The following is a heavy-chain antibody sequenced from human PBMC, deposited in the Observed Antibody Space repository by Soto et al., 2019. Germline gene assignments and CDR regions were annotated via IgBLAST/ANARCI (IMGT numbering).Heavy chain of an antibody. V-gene: IGHV3-74*01. CDR3: ARGSRSSSLPNDY. CDR1: GFTFSSYW. J-gene: IGHJ4*02. Sequence: EGQLVESGGGLVQPGGSLRLSCAASGFTFSSYWMHWVRQAPGKGLVWVSRINSDGSSTSYADSVKGRFTISRYNAKNTLYLQMNSLRAEDTAVYYCARGSRSSSLPNDYWGQGTLVTVSS. CDR2: INSDGSST. D-gene: IGHD6-6*01.